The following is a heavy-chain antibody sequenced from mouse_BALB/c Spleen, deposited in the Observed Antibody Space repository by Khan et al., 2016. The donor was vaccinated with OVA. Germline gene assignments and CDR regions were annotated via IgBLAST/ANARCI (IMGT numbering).Heavy chain of an antibody. CDR2: INPHIGET. CDR1: GYSFTGYF. J-gene: IGHJ2*01. V-gene: IGHV1-20*02. CDR3: ARKNGSDFDY. D-gene: IGHD1-1*01. Sequence: EVQLQQSGPELVKPGASVKISCKASGYSFTGYFMNWVMQSHGKSLEWIGRINPHIGETFYNQKFKGKATLTVDESSSPVHMEHRSLASEDAAVYYCARKNGSDFDYWGQGTTLTVSS.